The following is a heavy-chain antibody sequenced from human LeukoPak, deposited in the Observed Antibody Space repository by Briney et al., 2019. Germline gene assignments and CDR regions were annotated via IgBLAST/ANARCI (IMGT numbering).Heavy chain of an antibody. CDR3: ARTGGVRYFDWFSFDY. CDR2: ISAYNGNT. Sequence: GASVKVSCKASGYTFTSYGISWVRQAPGQGLEWMGWISAYNGNTNYAQKLQGRVTMTTDTSTSTAYMELRSLRSDDTAVYYCARTGGVRYFDWFSFDYWGQGTLVTVSS. D-gene: IGHD3-9*01. CDR1: GYTFTSYG. V-gene: IGHV1-18*01. J-gene: IGHJ4*02.